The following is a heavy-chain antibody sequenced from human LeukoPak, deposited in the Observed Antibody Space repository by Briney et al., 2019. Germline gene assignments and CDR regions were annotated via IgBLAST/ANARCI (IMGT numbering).Heavy chain of an antibody. CDR1: GYTFTGYY. D-gene: IGHD3-22*01. Sequence: ASVKVSCKASGYTFTGYYIHWVRQAPGQGLGWMGMINPSGGNTNYAQQFQGRVTMTRDTSTSTAYMELSSLRSEDTAVYYCARESDYYDSSGYYLYFDYWGQGTLVTVSS. CDR2: INPSGGNT. J-gene: IGHJ4*02. CDR3: ARESDYYDSSGYYLYFDY. V-gene: IGHV1-46*01.